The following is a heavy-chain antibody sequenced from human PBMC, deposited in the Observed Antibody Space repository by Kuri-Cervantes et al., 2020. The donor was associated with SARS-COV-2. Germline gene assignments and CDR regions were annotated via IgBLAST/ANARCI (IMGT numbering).Heavy chain of an antibody. CDR2: ISGSGGST. J-gene: IGHJ4*02. V-gene: IGHV3-23*01. D-gene: IGHD3-10*01. CDR3: AKTTMVQGVIISGWIDY. Sequence: GGSLRLSCTASGFTFSSYAMSWVRQAPGKGLEWVSAISGSGGSTYYADSVEGRFTISRDNSKNTLYLQMNSLRAEDTAVYYCAKTTMVQGVIISGWIDYWGQGTLVTVSS. CDR1: GFTFSSYA.